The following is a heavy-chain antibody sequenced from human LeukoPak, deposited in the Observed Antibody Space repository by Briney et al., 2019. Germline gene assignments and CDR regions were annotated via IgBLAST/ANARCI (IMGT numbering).Heavy chain of an antibody. J-gene: IGHJ6*02. CDR2: ISYDGSNK. Sequence: GGSLRLSCAASGFTFSSYAMHWVRQAPGKGLEWVAVISYDGSNKYYADSVKGRFTISRDNSKNTLYLRMNSLRAEDTAVYYCAGTYCSSTSCYGYYGMDVWGQGTTVTVSS. V-gene: IGHV3-30*04. CDR3: AGTYCSSTSCYGYYGMDV. D-gene: IGHD2-2*01. CDR1: GFTFSSYA.